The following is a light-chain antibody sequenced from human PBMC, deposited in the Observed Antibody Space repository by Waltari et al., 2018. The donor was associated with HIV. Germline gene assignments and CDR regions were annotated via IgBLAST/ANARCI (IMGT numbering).Light chain of an antibody. V-gene: IGLV3-25*03. CDR2: NDT. CDR3: QSTHSRGTYVV. CDR1: ALPKQY. Sequence: SYELTQPPSVSVSPGQTARITCSGDALPKQYAYWYQQKPGQAPVLVIYNDTEGPSGIPERFSGASSGTTVTLTISGVQAEDEASYYCQSTHSRGTYVVFGGGTKLTVL. J-gene: IGLJ2*01.